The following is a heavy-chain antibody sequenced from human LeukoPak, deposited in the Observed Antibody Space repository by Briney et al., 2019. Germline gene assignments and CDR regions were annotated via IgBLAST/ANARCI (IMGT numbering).Heavy chain of an antibody. Sequence: SETLSLTCTVSGGSISSGSYYWSWLRQPAGKGLEWIGRIYTSGSTNYNPSLKSRVTISVDTSKNQFSLKLSSVTAADTAVYCCATSGSYYEYWGQGTLVTVSS. CDR2: IYTSGST. CDR3: ATSGSYYEY. D-gene: IGHD1-26*01. V-gene: IGHV4-61*02. CDR1: GGSISSGSYY. J-gene: IGHJ4*02.